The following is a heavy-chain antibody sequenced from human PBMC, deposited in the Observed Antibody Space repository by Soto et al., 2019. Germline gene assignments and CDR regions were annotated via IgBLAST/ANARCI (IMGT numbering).Heavy chain of an antibody. D-gene: IGHD2-2*02. V-gene: IGHV1-18*04. Sequence: QEPLVQSGGEVKKPGASVRVSCKASGYTFTKYGITWVRQAPGQGLEWMGWIGVYNGKTNYARKLQGRVIVTADTSASTAYMELRSLRSDDTAVYYCSRARYCTSPSCYNHYYYGMDIWGQGTTVSVSS. J-gene: IGHJ6*02. CDR2: IGVYNGKT. CDR1: GYTFTKYG. CDR3: SRARYCTSPSCYNHYYYGMDI.